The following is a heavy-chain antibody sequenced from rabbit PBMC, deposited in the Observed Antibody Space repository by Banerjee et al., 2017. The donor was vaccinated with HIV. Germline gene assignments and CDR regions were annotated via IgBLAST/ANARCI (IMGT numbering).Heavy chain of an antibody. V-gene: IGHV1S40*01. J-gene: IGHJ4*01. CDR3: ARDLAGVIGWNFNL. CDR2: IYTGNGNT. Sequence: QALEEAGGDLVKPVASLTLTCITSGFTLINYWICGVRQAPGKGLEWIACIYTGNGNTPYASWAKGRFSISKTSSTTVTMQMTSMTAAATATYLCARDLAGVIGWNFNLWGPGTLVTVS. D-gene: IGHD4-1*01. CDR1: GFTLINYW.